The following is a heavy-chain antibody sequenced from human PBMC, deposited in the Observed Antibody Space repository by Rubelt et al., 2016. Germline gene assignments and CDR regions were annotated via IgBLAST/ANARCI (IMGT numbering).Heavy chain of an antibody. V-gene: IGHV4-4*02. CDR3: ARGRVPATSPFDS. CDR2: IYHSGST. J-gene: IGHJ4*02. CDR1: GGSISSNNW. D-gene: IGHD2-2*01. Sequence: QVQLQESGPGLVKPSGTLSLTCAVSGGSISSNNWWSWVRQSPRKGLEWIGEIYHSGSTNYNPSLTSRVPITVDKSKNQSSLKVNSGTAAETAVYDWARGRVPATSPFDSWGQGILVTVSS.